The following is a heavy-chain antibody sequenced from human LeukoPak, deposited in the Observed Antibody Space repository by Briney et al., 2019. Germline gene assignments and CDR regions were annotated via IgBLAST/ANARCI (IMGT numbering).Heavy chain of an antibody. Sequence: GGSLRLSCAASGFTFSSYWMSWVRQAPGKGLEWVSAISGSGGSTYYADSVKGRFTISRDNSKNTLYLQMNSLRAEDTAVYYCAKHEVVPVSEFDYWGQGTLVTVSS. CDR1: GFTFSSYW. CDR3: AKHEVVPVSEFDY. J-gene: IGHJ4*02. D-gene: IGHD2-2*01. CDR2: ISGSGGST. V-gene: IGHV3-23*01.